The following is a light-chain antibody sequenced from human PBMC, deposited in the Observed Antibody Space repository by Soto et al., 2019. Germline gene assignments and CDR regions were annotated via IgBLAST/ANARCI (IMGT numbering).Light chain of an antibody. CDR3: QSYDSSLSGVI. Sequence: QSVLTQPPSVSGAPGQRVTISCTGSSSNIGAGYDVHWYQQLPGTAPKLLISGNINRPSGVPDRFSGSKSGTSASLAITGLQADDEADYYCQSYDSSLSGVIFGGGTKLTVL. J-gene: IGLJ2*01. V-gene: IGLV1-40*01. CDR2: GNI. CDR1: SSNIGAGYD.